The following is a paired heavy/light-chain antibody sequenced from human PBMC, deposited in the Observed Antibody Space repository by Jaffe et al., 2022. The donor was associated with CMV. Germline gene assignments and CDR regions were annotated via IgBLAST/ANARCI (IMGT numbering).Light chain of an antibody. V-gene: IGLV4-69*01. CDR2: LNSDGSH. CDR3: QTWDTDIHVV. Sequence: QLVLTQSPSASASLGASVKLTCTLNSGHSSYAIAWHQQQPEKGPRYLMKLNSDGSHSKGDGIPDRFSGSSSGAERYLTISSLQSEDEADYYCQTWDTDIHVVFGGGTKLTVL. J-gene: IGLJ2*01. CDR1: SGHSSYA.
Heavy chain of an antibody. CDR3: VRQRGYSYVFSDAIDI. J-gene: IGHJ3*02. CDR2: ISSNAGTT. V-gene: IGHV3-64D*06. D-gene: IGHD5-18*01. CDR1: VFIFSTHA. Sequence: EVQLVESGGDLVQPGGTLRLSCSASVFIFSTHAMYWVRQAPGRGLECVSAISSNAGTTYYADSVKGRFTISRDISKNTLYLQMSSLRPEDTAVYYCVRQRGYSYVFSDAIDIWGQGTMVTVSS.